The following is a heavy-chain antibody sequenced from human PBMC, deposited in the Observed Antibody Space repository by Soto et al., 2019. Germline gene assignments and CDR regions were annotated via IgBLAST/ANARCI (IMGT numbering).Heavy chain of an antibody. V-gene: IGHV4-30-2*01. Sequence: PSETLSLTCAVSGGSVSSGVFSWNWIRQPPGQGLEWIGYISHGGSPHYTPSLRSRVSISVDRSTNVISLNLTSMTPADTAVYFCDRGHYYDAMDVWGQGTTVTV. CDR2: ISHGGSP. CDR3: DRGHYYDAMDV. J-gene: IGHJ6*02. CDR1: GGSVSSGVFS.